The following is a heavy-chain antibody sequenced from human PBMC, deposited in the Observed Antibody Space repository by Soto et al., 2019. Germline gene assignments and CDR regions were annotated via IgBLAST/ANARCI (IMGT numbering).Heavy chain of an antibody. J-gene: IGHJ4*02. Sequence: KPSETLSLTCAVYGGSFSGYHWSWIRQPPGKGLEWIGEINHSGSTNYNPSLKSRVTISVDTSKNQFSLKLSSVTAADTAVYYCARAGPYDFWSGYYTGFDYWGQGTLVTVSS. CDR2: INHSGST. D-gene: IGHD3-3*01. V-gene: IGHV4-34*01. CDR1: GGSFSGYH. CDR3: ARAGPYDFWSGYYTGFDY.